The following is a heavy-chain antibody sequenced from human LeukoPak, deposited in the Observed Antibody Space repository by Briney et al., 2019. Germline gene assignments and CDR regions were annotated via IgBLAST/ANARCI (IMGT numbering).Heavy chain of an antibody. Sequence: SETLSLTCTVSGGSISSYDWSWIRQPPGKGLEWIGYMSYNGSTNYNPSLKSRVTMSINTSKNQFSLRLSSVTAADTAVYYCARGSDFGDYWGQGTPVTVSS. J-gene: IGHJ4*02. D-gene: IGHD4-17*01. CDR1: GGSISSYD. CDR3: ARGSDFGDY. V-gene: IGHV4-59*01. CDR2: MSYNGST.